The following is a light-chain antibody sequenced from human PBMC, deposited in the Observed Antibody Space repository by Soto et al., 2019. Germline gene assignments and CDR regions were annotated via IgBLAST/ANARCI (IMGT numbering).Light chain of an antibody. J-gene: IGKJ4*01. CDR3: QQTYTIPFT. V-gene: IGKV1-39*01. CDR2: AAS. CDR1: LTITSY. Sequence: DIQMTQSPSSLSASVGDRVTITCRANLTITSYLHWYQQKSGRVPKLLIYAASNLQGGVPSRFSGRGSVTDFSLTISSLRLEDFATYFCQQTYTIPFTFGGGTKVDIK.